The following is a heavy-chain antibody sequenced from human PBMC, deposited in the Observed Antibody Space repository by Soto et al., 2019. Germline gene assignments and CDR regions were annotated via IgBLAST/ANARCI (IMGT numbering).Heavy chain of an antibody. CDR2: IYSGGST. CDR3: ARDSSHYYDSSGFFGSLDY. J-gene: IGHJ4*02. V-gene: IGHV3-53*01. Sequence: GGSLRLSCAASGFTVSSNYMSWVRQAPGKGLEWVSVIYSGGSTYYADSVKGRFTISRDNSKNTLYLQMNSLRAEDTAVYYCARDSSHYYDSSGFFGSLDYWGQGTLVTVSS. D-gene: IGHD3-22*01. CDR1: GFTVSSNY.